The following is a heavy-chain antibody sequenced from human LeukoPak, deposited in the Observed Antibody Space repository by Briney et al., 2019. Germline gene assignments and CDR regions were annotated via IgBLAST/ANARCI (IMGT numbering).Heavy chain of an antibody. CDR1: GYTFTNYG. CDR3: ARERRTDPSLTD. CDR2: ISAYNGNT. Sequence: GASVKVSCKTSGYTFTNYGVSWVRQAPGQGLEWMGWISAYNGNTNYAQKLQGRVTMTTDTSTSTAYMELRSLRSDDTAVYYCARERRTDPSLTDWGQGTLVTVSS. J-gene: IGHJ4*02. D-gene: IGHD1-14*01. V-gene: IGHV1-18*01.